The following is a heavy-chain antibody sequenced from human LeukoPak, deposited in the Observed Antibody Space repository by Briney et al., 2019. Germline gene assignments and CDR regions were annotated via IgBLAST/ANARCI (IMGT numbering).Heavy chain of an antibody. D-gene: IGHD6-19*01. Sequence: GGSLRLSCAASGFTFDDYGMSWVPQAPGKGLEWVSGINWNGGSTGYADSVKGRFTISRDNAKNSLYLQMNSLRAEDTALYYCARVTDGSGWYGGFDYWGQGTLVTVSS. CDR1: GFTFDDYG. J-gene: IGHJ4*02. CDR3: ARVTDGSGWYGGFDY. CDR2: INWNGGST. V-gene: IGHV3-20*04.